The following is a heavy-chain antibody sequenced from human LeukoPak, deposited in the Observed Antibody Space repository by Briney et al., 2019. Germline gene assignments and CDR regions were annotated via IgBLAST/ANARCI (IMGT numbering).Heavy chain of an antibody. V-gene: IGHV3-23*01. J-gene: IGHJ4*02. D-gene: IGHD2-2*01. CDR1: GFTFSNYA. CDR2: ISGSGDST. Sequence: GGSLRLSCAASGFTFSNYAMSWVRQAPGKGLEWVSAISGSGDSTYYADSVKGRFTVSRDNSKNTLYVQMNSLRAEDTAVYYCAKDLLGYCYSTSCHLGYWGQGTLVTVSS. CDR3: AKDLLGYCYSTSCHLGY.